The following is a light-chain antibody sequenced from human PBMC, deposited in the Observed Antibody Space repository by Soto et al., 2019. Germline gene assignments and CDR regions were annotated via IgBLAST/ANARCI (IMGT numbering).Light chain of an antibody. CDR1: SSDVGGYNY. CDR2: DFT. CDR3: SSYTSSSTHVV. Sequence: QSALTQPASVSGSPGQSITISCTGTSSDVGGYNYVSWYQQHPGKAPKRMIYDFTHRPSGVSNRFSGSKSGNTDSLASSGLQAEDESDYYCSSYTSSSTHVVVGGGTKLAVL. J-gene: IGLJ2*01. V-gene: IGLV2-14*01.